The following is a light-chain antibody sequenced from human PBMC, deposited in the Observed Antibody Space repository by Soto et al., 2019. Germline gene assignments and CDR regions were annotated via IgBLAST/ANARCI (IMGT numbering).Light chain of an antibody. Sequence: SYELTQPPSVSVSPGQTASITCSGDKLGDKYASWYQLKPGQSPVLVIYQDTKRPSGIPERFSGSNSGTTATLSISGTQAMDEADYYCQAWDTSTLVFGGGTKVTVL. V-gene: IGLV3-1*01. J-gene: IGLJ2*01. CDR2: QDT. CDR1: KLGDKY. CDR3: QAWDTSTLV.